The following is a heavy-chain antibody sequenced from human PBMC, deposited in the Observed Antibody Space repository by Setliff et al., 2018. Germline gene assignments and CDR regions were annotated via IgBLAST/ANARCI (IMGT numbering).Heavy chain of an antibody. V-gene: IGHV1-18*01. Sequence: ASVKVSCKASGYTFTTYGTSWVRQAPGQGLEWMGWISSNNGNTNYAQHLQGRVTMTADTSTSTAYMELRSLRSDDTAVYYCARDGNNWNDLDYWGHGTLVTAPQ. J-gene: IGHJ4*01. CDR2: ISSNNGNT. D-gene: IGHD1-20*01. CDR3: ARDGNNWNDLDY. CDR1: GYTFTTYG.